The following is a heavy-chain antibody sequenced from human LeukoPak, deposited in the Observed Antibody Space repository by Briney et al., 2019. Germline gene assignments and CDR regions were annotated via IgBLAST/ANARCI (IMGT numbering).Heavy chain of an antibody. D-gene: IGHD5-18*01. Sequence: GRSLRLSYAASGFTFSNYGMHWVRQVPGKKLEWVAVISYDGSNKYYADSVKGRFTISRDNSKNTLYLQMNSLRAEDTAVYYCAKEGDTAMGDYWGQGTLVTVSS. CDR2: ISYDGSNK. V-gene: IGHV3-30*18. CDR1: GFTFSNYG. CDR3: AKEGDTAMGDY. J-gene: IGHJ4*02.